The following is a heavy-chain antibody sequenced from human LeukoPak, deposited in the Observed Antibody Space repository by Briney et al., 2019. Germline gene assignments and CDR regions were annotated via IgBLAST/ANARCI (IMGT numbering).Heavy chain of an antibody. J-gene: IGHJ6*02. CDR1: GFTFSRYW. CDR2: IKYDGYEE. CDR3: ARDRPGYGMDV. V-gene: IGHV3-7*01. Sequence: GGSLRLSCAASGFTFSRYWMSWMRQAPGKGLEWVANIKYDGYEEYYVDSVKGRFTISRDNAKNSLYLQMNSLRAEDTAVYYCARDRPGYGMDVWGQGTTVTVSS.